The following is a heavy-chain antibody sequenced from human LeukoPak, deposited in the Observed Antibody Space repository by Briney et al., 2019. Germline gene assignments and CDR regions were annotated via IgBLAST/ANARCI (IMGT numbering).Heavy chain of an antibody. CDR2: MNPNSGNT. CDR1: GYTFTSYD. V-gene: IGHV1-8*01. J-gene: IGHJ4*02. CDR3: ARVLRATVAGLGY. D-gene: IGHD6-19*01. Sequence: ASVKISCKASGYTFTSYDINWVRQATGQGLEWMGWMNPNSGNTGYAQKFQGRVTMTRNTSISTAYMALSSLRSEDTAVYYCARVLRATVAGLGYWGQGTLVTVSS.